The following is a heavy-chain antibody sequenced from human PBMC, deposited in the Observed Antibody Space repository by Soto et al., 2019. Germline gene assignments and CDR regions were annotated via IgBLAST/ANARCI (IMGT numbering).Heavy chain of an antibody. D-gene: IGHD3-9*01. CDR1: GFTFSDYY. Sequence: GGSLRLSCAASGFTFSDYYMSWIRQAPGKGLEWVSYISSSSSYTNYADSVKGRFTISRDNAKNSLYLQMNSPRAEDTAVYYCASELRYFDWPLPSSDYWGQGTLVTVSS. CDR2: ISSSSSYT. V-gene: IGHV3-11*05. J-gene: IGHJ4*02. CDR3: ASELRYFDWPLPSSDY.